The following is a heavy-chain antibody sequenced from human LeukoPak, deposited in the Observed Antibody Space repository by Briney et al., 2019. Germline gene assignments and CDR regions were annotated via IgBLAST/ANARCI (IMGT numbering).Heavy chain of an antibody. V-gene: IGHV3-23*01. CDR3: AKKYYYGSGTYIFYFDY. D-gene: IGHD3-10*01. CDR2: ISGSGGST. Sequence: GGSLRLSCEASGFSVSSNYMSWVRQAPGKGLEWVSAISGSGGSTYYADSVKGRFTISRDNSKNTLYLQMNSLGAEDTAVYYCAKKYYYGSGTYIFYFDYWGQGTPVTVSS. J-gene: IGHJ4*02. CDR1: GFSVSSNY.